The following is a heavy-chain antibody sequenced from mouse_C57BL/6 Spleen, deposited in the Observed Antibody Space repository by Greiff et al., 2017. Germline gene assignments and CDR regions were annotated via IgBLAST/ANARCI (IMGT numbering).Heavy chain of an antibody. Sequence: EVHLVESGGGLVKPGGSLKLSCAASGFTFSDYGMHWVRQAPEKGLEWVAYISSGSSTIYYADTVKGRFTISRDNAKNTLFLQMTSLRSEDTAMYYCARNYYGSPLDFDYWGQGTTHTVSS. CDR1: GFTFSDYG. D-gene: IGHD1-1*01. V-gene: IGHV5-17*01. CDR3: ARNYYGSPLDFDY. J-gene: IGHJ2*01. CDR2: ISSGSSTI.